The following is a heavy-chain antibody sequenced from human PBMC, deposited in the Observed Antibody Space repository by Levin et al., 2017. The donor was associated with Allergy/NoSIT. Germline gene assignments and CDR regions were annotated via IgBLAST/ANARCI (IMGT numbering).Heavy chain of an antibody. D-gene: IGHD3-3*01. CDR1: GFTFSSYE. CDR3: ARQLGNFWSGYNYFDS. J-gene: IGHJ4*02. Sequence: GGSLRLSCATSGFTFSSYEMNWVRRAPGKGLEWVSYISSTGSTIYSADSVKGRFTISRDNAKNSLYLHMNSLRAEDTAVYYCARQLGNFWSGYNYFDSWGQGTLVTVSS. CDR2: ISSTGSTI. V-gene: IGHV3-48*03.